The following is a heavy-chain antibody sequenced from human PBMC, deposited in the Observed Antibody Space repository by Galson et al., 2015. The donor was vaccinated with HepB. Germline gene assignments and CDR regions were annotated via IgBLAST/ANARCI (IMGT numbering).Heavy chain of an antibody. D-gene: IGHD4-11*01. J-gene: IGHJ4*02. CDR3: ARDSPYSQHYFDY. V-gene: IGHV3-48*04. CDR1: GFTFSTYS. Sequence: SLRLSCAASGFTFSTYSMNWVRQAPGKGLEWISYITSSSNTIYYADSVKGRFTISRDNAKNSLYLQMNSLRAEDTAVYYCARDSPYSQHYFDYWGQGTLVAVSS. CDR2: ITSSSNTI.